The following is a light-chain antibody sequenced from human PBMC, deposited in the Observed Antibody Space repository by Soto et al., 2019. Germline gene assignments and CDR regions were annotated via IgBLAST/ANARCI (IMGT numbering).Light chain of an antibody. CDR3: AAWDGSLNGWV. V-gene: IGLV1-44*01. CDR2: SNN. CDR1: SSNIGNNT. Sequence: QSVLTQPPSASGTPGQRVSISCSGSSSNIGNNTVNWYQHLPGTAPKILIYSNNQRPSGVPDRFSGSKSGTSASLAISGLQSDDEADYYCAAWDGSLNGWVFGGGTKLTVL. J-gene: IGLJ3*02.